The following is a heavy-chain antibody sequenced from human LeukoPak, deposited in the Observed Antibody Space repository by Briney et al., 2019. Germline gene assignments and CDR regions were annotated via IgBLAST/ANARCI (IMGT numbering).Heavy chain of an antibody. CDR3: ARGYSYGLAPFDY. V-gene: IGHV3-7*01. J-gene: IGHJ4*02. D-gene: IGHD5-18*01. CDR2: IKQDGSEE. CDR1: GFTFTNYW. Sequence: GGSLRLSCVASGFTFTNYWMNWVRQVPGKGLEWVANIKQDGSEELYADSVRGRYTISRDNAKNSLYLQMNSLKAEDTAVYHCARGYSYGLAPFDYWGQGTLVSVSS.